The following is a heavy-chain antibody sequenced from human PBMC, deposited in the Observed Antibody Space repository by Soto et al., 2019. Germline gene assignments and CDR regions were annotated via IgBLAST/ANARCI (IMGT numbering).Heavy chain of an antibody. J-gene: IGHJ4*02. Sequence: GGSQRLSCTASGFTFGSYGMHWVRQAPGKGLEWVAVISYDGSNKYYADSVKGRFTISRDNSKNTLYLQMNSLRAEDTAVYYCAKDINADYYGSGSYSSPFFDYWGQGTLVTVSS. CDR2: ISYDGSNK. V-gene: IGHV3-30*18. D-gene: IGHD3-10*01. CDR3: AKDINADYYGSGSYSSPFFDY. CDR1: GFTFGSYG.